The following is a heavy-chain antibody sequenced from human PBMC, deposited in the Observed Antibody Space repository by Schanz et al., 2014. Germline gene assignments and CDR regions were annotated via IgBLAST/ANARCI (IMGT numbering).Heavy chain of an antibody. CDR2: VSRSTPDI. D-gene: IGHD3-10*01. J-gene: IGHJ3*02. Sequence: EVQLVESGGGLIQPGGSLRLSCTASGFTFSSYSMNWVRQAPGKGLEWVSYVSRSTPDIYYADSVKGRFTISRDNAKNTLYLQMNSLRAEDTAVYYCARPALWFGELSAFDIWGQGTMVTVSS. CDR1: GFTFSSYS. V-gene: IGHV3-48*04. CDR3: ARPALWFGELSAFDI.